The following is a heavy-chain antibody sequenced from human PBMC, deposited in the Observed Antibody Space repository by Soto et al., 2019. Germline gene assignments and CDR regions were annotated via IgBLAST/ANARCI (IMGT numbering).Heavy chain of an antibody. D-gene: IGHD3-22*01. CDR3: ASKGGSSGYYYFDN. J-gene: IGHJ4*02. Sequence: QVQLVESGGGVVQPGRSVRLSCTASGFTFSNFAMHWVRQAPGKGLEWVASIWYDGSNKNYVDSVKGRFTISRDNSKNTLYLQMNSLRAEDTAVYYCASKGGSSGYYYFDNWGLGTLVTVSS. CDR1: GFTFSNFA. CDR2: IWYDGSNK. V-gene: IGHV3-33*01.